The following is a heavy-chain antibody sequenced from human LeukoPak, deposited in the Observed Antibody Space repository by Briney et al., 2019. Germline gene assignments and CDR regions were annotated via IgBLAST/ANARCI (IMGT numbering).Heavy chain of an antibody. CDR3: ATNWGKNYYYYMDV. J-gene: IGHJ6*03. CDR1: GGSISSYY. CDR2: IYTSGST. Sequence: SETLSLTCTVSGGSISSYYWSWIRQPAGKGLEWIGRIYTSGSTNYNPSLKSRVTMSVDTSKNQFSLKLSSVTAADTAVYYCATNWGKNYYYYMDVWGKGTTVTVSS. D-gene: IGHD7-27*01. V-gene: IGHV4-4*07.